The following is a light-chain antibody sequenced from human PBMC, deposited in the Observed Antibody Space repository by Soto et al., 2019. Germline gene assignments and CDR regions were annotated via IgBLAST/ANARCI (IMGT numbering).Light chain of an antibody. J-gene: IGKJ5*01. V-gene: IGKV1-39*01. CDR3: QQSFSSPQIT. Sequence: DIQMTQSPSSLSASVGDRVTITCRASQSISNYLSWYQQKPGKAPKLLIYAASSLQSGVPSKFSGGGTGTNYTLTIISLQPEDFATYYCQQSFSSPQITFGQGTRLEIK. CDR2: AAS. CDR1: QSISNY.